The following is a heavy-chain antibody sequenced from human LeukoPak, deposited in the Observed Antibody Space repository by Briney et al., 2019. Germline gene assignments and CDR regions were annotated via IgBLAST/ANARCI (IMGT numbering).Heavy chain of an antibody. CDR2: ISGSGGST. CDR3: VNIVAVPAAEWRDAFDI. D-gene: IGHD2-2*01. CDR1: GFTFSSYA. V-gene: IGHV3-23*01. J-gene: IGHJ3*02. Sequence: GGSLRLSCAASGFTFSSYAMSWVRQAPGKGLEWVSAISGSGGSTYYADSVKGRFTISRDNSKNTLYLQMNSLRAEDTAVYYCVNIVAVPAAEWRDAFDIWGQGTMVTVSS.